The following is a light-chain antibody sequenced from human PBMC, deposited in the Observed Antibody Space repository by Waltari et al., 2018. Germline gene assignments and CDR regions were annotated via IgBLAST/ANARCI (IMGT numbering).Light chain of an antibody. CDR2: DVS. CDR1: SSDVGAYNY. Sequence: QSALTQPASVSGSPGQSITISCPGTSSDVGAYNYVPWYQQHPGKAPNLMIFDVSNRPSGVSNRFSGSKSGNTASLTISGLRAEDEADYYCSSYISSSTLELFGGGTSLTVL. CDR3: SSYISSSTLEL. J-gene: IGLJ2*01. V-gene: IGLV2-14*03.